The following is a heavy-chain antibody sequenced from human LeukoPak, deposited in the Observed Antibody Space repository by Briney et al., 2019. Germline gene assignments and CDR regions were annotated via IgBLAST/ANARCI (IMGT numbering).Heavy chain of an antibody. D-gene: IGHD2-2*01. CDR1: GGSFSGYY. V-gene: IGHV4-34*01. CDR2: INHSGST. CDR3: ARGREEDEVVPAAVLPYYFDY. J-gene: IGHJ4*02. Sequence: PSETLSFTCAVYGGSFSGYYWSWIRQPPGKGLEWIGEINHSGSTNYNPSLKSRVTISVDTSKNQFSLKLSSVTAADTAVYYCARGREEDEVVPAAVLPYYFDYWGQGTLVTVSS.